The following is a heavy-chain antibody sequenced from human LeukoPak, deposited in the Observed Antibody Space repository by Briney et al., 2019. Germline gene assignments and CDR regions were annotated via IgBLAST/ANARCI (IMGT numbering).Heavy chain of an antibody. D-gene: IGHD2-21*02. J-gene: IGHJ4*02. V-gene: IGHV4-39*01. CDR2: IYYSGST. CDR1: GGSVTSTNYY. Sequence: KSSGTLSLTCTVSGGSVTSTNYYWGWIRQPPGKGLEWIGNIYYSGSTSYNPSLKSRVTISVDTTENQFSLKLSSVTAADTAVYYCARHKCGGDCSLDYWGQGTLVTVSS. CDR3: ARHKCGGDCSLDY.